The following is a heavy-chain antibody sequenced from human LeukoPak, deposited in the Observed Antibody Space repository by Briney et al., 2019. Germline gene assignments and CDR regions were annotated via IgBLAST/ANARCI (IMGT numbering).Heavy chain of an antibody. J-gene: IGHJ4*02. CDR1: GFIFSNYA. CDR3: AIDPNWETHN. V-gene: IGHV3-23*01. Sequence: GGSLRLSCAVSGFIFSNYAMSWVRQAPGKGLEWVSTISGSGGIHYADSVRGRFTISRDNSKNTLYLQMTNLRVDDTALYYCAIDPNWETHNWGQGVLVTVSS. D-gene: IGHD7-27*01. CDR2: ISGSGGI.